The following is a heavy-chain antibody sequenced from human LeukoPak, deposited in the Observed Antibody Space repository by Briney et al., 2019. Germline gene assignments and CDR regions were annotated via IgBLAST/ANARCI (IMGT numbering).Heavy chain of an antibody. CDR1: GFTFSSYA. D-gene: IGHD3-22*01. CDR2: ISGSGGST. CDR3: AKDNKGSNYYDSSGMDV. Sequence: GGSLRLSCAASGFTFSSYAMSWVRQAPGKGLEWVSAISGSGGSTYYADSVKGRFTISRDNSKNTLYLQTNSLRAEVTAVYYCAKDNKGSNYYDSSGMDVWGQGTTVTVSS. J-gene: IGHJ6*02. V-gene: IGHV3-23*01.